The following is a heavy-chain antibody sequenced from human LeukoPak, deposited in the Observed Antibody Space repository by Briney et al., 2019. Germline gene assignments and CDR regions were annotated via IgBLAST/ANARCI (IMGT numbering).Heavy chain of an antibody. CDR2: ISAYNGNT. CDR1: GYTFTSYG. J-gene: IGHJ4*02. CDR3: ARHRWVVPAASGYYFDY. D-gene: IGHD2-2*01. Sequence: ASVKVSCKASGYTFTSYGISWVRQAPGQGLEWMGWISAYNGNTNYAQKLQGRVTMTTDTSTSTAYMELRSLRSDDTAVYYCARHRWVVPAASGYYFDYWGQGTLVTVSS. V-gene: IGHV1-18*01.